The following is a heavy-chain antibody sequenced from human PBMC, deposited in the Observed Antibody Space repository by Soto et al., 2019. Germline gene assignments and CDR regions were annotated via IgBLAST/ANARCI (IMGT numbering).Heavy chain of an antibody. J-gene: IGHJ5*02. Sequence: GGSLRLSCAASGFTFSSYAMSWVRQAPGKGLEWVSAISGSGGSTYYADSVKGRFTISRDNSKNTLYLQMNSLRAEDTAVYYCVKASTFYCSSTSCYLPSWGQGTLVTVSS. V-gene: IGHV3-23*01. CDR3: VKASTFYCSSTSCYLPS. CDR1: GFTFSSYA. D-gene: IGHD2-2*01. CDR2: ISGSGGST.